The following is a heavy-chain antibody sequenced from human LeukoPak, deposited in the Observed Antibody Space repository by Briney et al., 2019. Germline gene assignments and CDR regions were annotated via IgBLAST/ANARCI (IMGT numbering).Heavy chain of an antibody. CDR2: IIPIFGTA. J-gene: IGHJ5*02. CDR3: AREGRNWNDSGAIGNWFDP. V-gene: IGHV1-69*05. CDR1: GGTFSSYA. Sequence: SVTVSFKASGGTFSSYAISWVRQAPGQGLEWMGGIIPIFGTANNAQKFQGRVTITTDESTSTHYMELSSLRSEDTAVYYCAREGRNWNDSGAIGNWFDPWGQGTMLSVSS. D-gene: IGHD1-1*01.